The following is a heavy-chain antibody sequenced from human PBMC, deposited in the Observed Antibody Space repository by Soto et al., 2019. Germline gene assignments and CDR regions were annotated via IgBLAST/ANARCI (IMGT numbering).Heavy chain of an antibody. CDR2: ITSEGDRT. D-gene: IGHD3-16*01. CDR1: GFSFRSCA. V-gene: IGHV3-64D*06. CDR3: VKGTQVLSYYSEY. Sequence: GESLRLSCLASGFSFRSCAMHWVRQAPGKGLEYVSGITSEGDRTWHADSVKGRFTVSRDNSRNTLYLHLSSLRAEDTAVYYCVKGTQVLSYYSEYWGQGP. J-gene: IGHJ4*02.